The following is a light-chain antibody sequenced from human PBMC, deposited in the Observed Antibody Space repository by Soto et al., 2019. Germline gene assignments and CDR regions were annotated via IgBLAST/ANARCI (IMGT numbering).Light chain of an antibody. Sequence: TQSPVTLSLSPGEIATISCSASQTVCRGCLAWYQQKSGQAPRLLIFGVSNRATGIPDRFSGSGSGTDFTLTISRLEPEDFAVYFCQQYGTSPPLNFGGGTKVDIK. J-gene: IGKJ4*01. V-gene: IGKV3-20*01. CDR1: QTVCRGC. CDR3: QQYGTSPPLN. CDR2: GVS.